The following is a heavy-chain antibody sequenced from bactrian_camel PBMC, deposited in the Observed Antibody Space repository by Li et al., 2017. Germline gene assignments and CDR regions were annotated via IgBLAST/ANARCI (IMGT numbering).Heavy chain of an antibody. CDR1: GFTFSTYC. J-gene: IGHJ7*01. Sequence: VQVVESGGGLVQPGGSLTLSCAASGFTFSTYCMNWVRQAPGKQREVVATIYTTGGGTYFADSVKGRFTISQDTAKNALYLQMNSLKPEDTAIYTCAADVKAGVRPGGYCWVRYDMGYWGKGTQVTVS. CDR2: IYTTGGGT. V-gene: IGHV3S1*01. D-gene: IGHD2*01.